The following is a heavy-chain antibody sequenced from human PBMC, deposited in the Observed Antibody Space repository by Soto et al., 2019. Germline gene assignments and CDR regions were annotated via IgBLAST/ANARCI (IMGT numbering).Heavy chain of an antibody. CDR3: ARHPIVVVPTASGSFAFDI. Sequence: PSETLSLTCTVSGGSISSGGYYWSWIRRHPGKGLEWIGYIYYSGSTYYNPSLKSRVTISVDTSKNQFSLKLSSVTAADTAVYYCARHPIVVVPTASGSFAFDIWGQGTMVTVSS. J-gene: IGHJ3*02. CDR2: IYYSGST. CDR1: GGSISSGGYY. D-gene: IGHD2-2*01. V-gene: IGHV4-31*03.